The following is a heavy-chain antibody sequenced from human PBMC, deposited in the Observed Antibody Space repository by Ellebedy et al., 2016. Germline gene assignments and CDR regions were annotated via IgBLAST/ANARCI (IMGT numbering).Heavy chain of an antibody. CDR1: GFTFSSYA. D-gene: IGHD6-19*01. J-gene: IGHJ4*02. CDR3: AKVRAGFNYFDY. Sequence: GESLKISXAASGFTFSSYAMSWVRQAPGKGLEWVSLISVSDGSTYYADSVKGRFTISRDDSKSTLHLQMNSLRAEDTALYYCAKVRAGFNYFDYWGQGTLVTVSS. CDR2: ISVSDGST. V-gene: IGHV3-23*01.